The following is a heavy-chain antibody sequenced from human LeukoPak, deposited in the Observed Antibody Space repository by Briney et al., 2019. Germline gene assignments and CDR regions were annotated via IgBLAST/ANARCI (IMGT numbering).Heavy chain of an antibody. CDR1: GYTFTGYY. D-gene: IGHD3-22*01. V-gene: IGHV1-2*02. CDR3: AKDPRDSSGYYDDY. Sequence: EASVKVSCKASGYTFTGYYMHWVRQAPGQGLEWMGWINPNSGGTNYAQKFQGRVTMTRDTSISTAYMELSRLRSDDTAVYYCAKDPRDSSGYYDDYWGQGTLVTVSS. J-gene: IGHJ4*02. CDR2: INPNSGGT.